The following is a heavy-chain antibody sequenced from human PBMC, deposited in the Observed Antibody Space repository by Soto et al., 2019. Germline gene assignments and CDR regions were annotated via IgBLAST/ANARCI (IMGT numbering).Heavy chain of an antibody. D-gene: IGHD3-22*01. CDR1: GFTFSDYY. CDR3: AREGYDSSGYYALEDY. J-gene: IGHJ4*02. V-gene: IGHV3-11*01. Sequence: LGGSLRLSCASSGFTFSDYYMSWIRQAPGKGLEWVSYISSSGSTIYYADSVKGRFTISRDNAKNTLYLQMNSLRAEDTAVYYCAREGYDSSGYYALEDYWGQGTLVTVSS. CDR2: ISSSGSTI.